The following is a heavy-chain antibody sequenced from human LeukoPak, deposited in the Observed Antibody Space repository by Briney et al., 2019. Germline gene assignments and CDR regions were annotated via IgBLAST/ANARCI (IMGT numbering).Heavy chain of an antibody. CDR3: ARDMGSNSWYGRWFDA. D-gene: IGHD6-13*01. Sequence: GGSLRLSCAASGFTFSNCGMQWVRQAPGKGLEWVAIIWYDGSNKYYADSVKGRFTISRDDSKNTLYLQMNSLRVEDTAVYYCARDMGSNSWYGRWFDAWGEGTLVTVSS. CDR2: IWYDGSNK. CDR1: GFTFSNCG. J-gene: IGHJ5*02. V-gene: IGHV3-33*01.